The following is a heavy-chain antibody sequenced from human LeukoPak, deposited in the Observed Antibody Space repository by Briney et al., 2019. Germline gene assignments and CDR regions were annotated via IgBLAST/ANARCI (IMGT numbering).Heavy chain of an antibody. J-gene: IGHJ3*02. Sequence: GGSLRLSCSASGFTFSTYWMSWVRQAPGKGLEWVANMKRDGSEIYYVDSVRGRFTISRDNARNSLYLQMNSLRAEDTAVYYCASHLWGGSGSSAAFDIWGQGTMVTVSS. CDR3: ASHLWGGSGSSAAFDI. D-gene: IGHD3-10*01. CDR1: GFTFSTYW. CDR2: MKRDGSEI. V-gene: IGHV3-7*03.